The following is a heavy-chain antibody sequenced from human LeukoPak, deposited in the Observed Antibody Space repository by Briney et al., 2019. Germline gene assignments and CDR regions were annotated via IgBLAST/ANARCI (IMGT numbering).Heavy chain of an antibody. CDR2: ISYDGSNK. D-gene: IGHD2-21*02. J-gene: IGHJ3*02. Sequence: PGGSLRLSCAASGFTFSSYAMHWVRQAPGKGLEWVAVISYDGSNKYYADSVKGRFTISRDNSKNTLYLQMNSLRAEDTAVYYCARGVVVTHDAFDIWGQGTMVTVPS. CDR3: ARGVVVTHDAFDI. CDR1: GFTFSSYA. V-gene: IGHV3-30-3*01.